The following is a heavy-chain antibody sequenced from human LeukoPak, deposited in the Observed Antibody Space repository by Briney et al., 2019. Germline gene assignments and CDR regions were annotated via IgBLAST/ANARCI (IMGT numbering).Heavy chain of an antibody. Sequence: PGGSLRLSCAASGFTFSSYGMHWVRQAPGKGLEWVAFIRYDGSNKYYADSVKGRFTISRDNSKNTLYLQMNSLRAEDTAVYYCAKGADYYDSSGYYNYWGQGTLVTVSS. CDR2: IRYDGSNK. CDR1: GFTFSSYG. CDR3: AKGADYYDSSGYYNY. J-gene: IGHJ4*02. V-gene: IGHV3-30*02. D-gene: IGHD3-22*01.